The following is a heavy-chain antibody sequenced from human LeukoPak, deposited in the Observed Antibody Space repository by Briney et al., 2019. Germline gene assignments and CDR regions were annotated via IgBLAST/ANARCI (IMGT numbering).Heavy chain of an antibody. J-gene: IGHJ4*02. Sequence: ASVKVSCKASRGTFSSYAISWVRQAPGQGLEWMGRIIPILGIANDAQKFRGRVTITADKSTSTAYMERSSLRSEDTAVYYCARHSVGRWLQLTDYWGQGTLVTVSS. CDR2: IIPILGIA. D-gene: IGHD5-24*01. V-gene: IGHV1-69*04. CDR3: ARHSVGRWLQLTDY. CDR1: RGTFSSYA.